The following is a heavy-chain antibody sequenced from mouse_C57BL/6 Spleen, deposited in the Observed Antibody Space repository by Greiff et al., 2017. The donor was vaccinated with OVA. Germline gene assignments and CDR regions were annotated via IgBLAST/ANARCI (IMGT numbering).Heavy chain of an antibody. Sequence: QVQLKQPGAELVKPGASVKLSCKASGYTFTSYWMHWVKQRPGQGLEWIGMIHPNSGSTNYNEKFKSKATLTVDKSSSTAYMQLSSLTSEDSAVYYCARGYYGSSYPWFAYWGQGTLVTVSA. CDR3: ARGYYGSSYPWFAY. CDR1: GYTFTSYW. CDR2: IHPNSGST. D-gene: IGHD1-1*01. V-gene: IGHV1-64*01. J-gene: IGHJ3*01.